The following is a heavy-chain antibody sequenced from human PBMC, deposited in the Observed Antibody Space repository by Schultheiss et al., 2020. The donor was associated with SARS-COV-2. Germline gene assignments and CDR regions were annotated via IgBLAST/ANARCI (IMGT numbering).Heavy chain of an antibody. D-gene: IGHD3-22*01. CDR2: ISSSGSTI. J-gene: IGHJ3*02. V-gene: IGHV3-11*01. CDR3: ARAGHYYDSSGYSRAFDI. Sequence: GGSLRLSCAASGFTFSDYYMSWIRQAPGKGLEWVSYISSSGSTIYYADSVKGRFTISRDNAKNSLYLQMNSLRAEDTAVYYCARAGHYYDSSGYSRAFDIWGQGTMVTVSS. CDR1: GFTFSDYY.